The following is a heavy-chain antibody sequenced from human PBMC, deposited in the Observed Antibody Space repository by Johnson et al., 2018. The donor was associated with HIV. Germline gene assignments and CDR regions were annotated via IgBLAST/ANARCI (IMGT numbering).Heavy chain of an antibody. CDR3: ARDGRDLVTRGAFDI. D-gene: IGHD5-18*01. J-gene: IGHJ3*02. CDR1: GITVSSNY. Sequence: VQLVESGGGLVQPGGSLRLSCAASGITVSSNYMSWVRQAPGKGLEWVSVIFSVGNTYYADSVKGRFTISRDNSNNMVYLQMDSLRPEDTAVYYCARDGRDLVTRGAFDIWGQGTMLTVSS. CDR2: IFSVGNT. V-gene: IGHV3-66*02.